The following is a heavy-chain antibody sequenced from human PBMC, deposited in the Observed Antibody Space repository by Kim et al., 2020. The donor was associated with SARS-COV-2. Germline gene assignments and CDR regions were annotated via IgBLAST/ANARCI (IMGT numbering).Heavy chain of an antibody. CDR2: ISSSSSYI. CDR3: ARGLNIAARSFEASDY. Sequence: GGSLRLSCAASGFTFSSYSMNWVRQAPGKGLEWVSSISSSSSYIYYADSVKGRFTISRGNAKNSLYLQMNSLRAEDTAVYYCARGLNIAARSFEASDYWGQGTLVTVSS. D-gene: IGHD6-6*01. J-gene: IGHJ4*02. V-gene: IGHV3-21*01. CDR1: GFTFSSYS.